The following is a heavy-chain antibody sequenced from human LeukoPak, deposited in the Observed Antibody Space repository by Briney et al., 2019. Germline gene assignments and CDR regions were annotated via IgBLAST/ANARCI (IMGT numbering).Heavy chain of an antibody. CDR3: ARETRYYYYMDV. CDR2: ISSSSYI. V-gene: IGHV3-21*01. J-gene: IGHJ6*03. Sequence: GGSLRLSCAASGFTFSSYSMNWVRQAPGKGLEWVSSISSSSYIYYADSVKGRFTISRDNAKNSLYLQMNSLRAEDTAVYYCARETRYYYYMDVWGKGTTVTVSS. CDR1: GFTFSSYS.